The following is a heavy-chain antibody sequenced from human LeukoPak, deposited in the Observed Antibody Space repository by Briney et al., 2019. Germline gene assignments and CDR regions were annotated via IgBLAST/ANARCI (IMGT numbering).Heavy chain of an antibody. Sequence: GGSLRLSCAASGFTFSSYSMNWVRQAPGKGLEWVSSISSSSSYIYYADSVKGRFTISRDNAKNSLYLQMNSLRAEDTAVYYCARDGDIVVVPAAPYSDYWGQGTLVTVSS. D-gene: IGHD2-2*01. CDR3: ARDGDIVVVPAAPYSDY. J-gene: IGHJ4*02. CDR2: ISSSSSYI. CDR1: GFTFSSYS. V-gene: IGHV3-21*01.